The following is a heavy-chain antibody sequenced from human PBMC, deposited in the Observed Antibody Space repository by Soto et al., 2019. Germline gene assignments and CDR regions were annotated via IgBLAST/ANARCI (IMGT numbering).Heavy chain of an antibody. Sequence: PVGSLRLSCAASGFTFSSYAMSWVRQAPGKGLEWVSAISGSGGSTYYADSVKGRFTISRDNSKNTLYLQMNSLRAEDTAVYYCAKDIRRGRYYYYGMDVWGQGTTVTVSS. CDR1: GFTFSSYA. J-gene: IGHJ6*02. CDR2: ISGSGGST. V-gene: IGHV3-23*01. CDR3: AKDIRRGRYYYYGMDV.